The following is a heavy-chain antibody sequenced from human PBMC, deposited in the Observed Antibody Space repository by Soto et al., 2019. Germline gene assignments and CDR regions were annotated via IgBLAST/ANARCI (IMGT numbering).Heavy chain of an antibody. Sequence: EVQLVESGGGLVQPGGSLRLSCAASGFTFSSYDMHWVREVTGKGLEWVSTFSTAGDTYYPDSVKGRFTFSREDAKNSFYLQMNSLRAGDTAVYYCARGHRTGLYYFDFWGQGTLVTVSS. CDR3: ARGHRTGLYYFDF. CDR2: FSTAGDT. D-gene: IGHD2-21*01. J-gene: IGHJ4*02. CDR1: GFTFSSYD. V-gene: IGHV3-13*01.